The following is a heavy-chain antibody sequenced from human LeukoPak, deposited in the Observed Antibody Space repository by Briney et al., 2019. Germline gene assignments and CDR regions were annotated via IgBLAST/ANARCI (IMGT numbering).Heavy chain of an antibody. V-gene: IGHV3-30*18. CDR3: AKEFNRGLPDY. Sequence: GGSLRLSCAASGFTFSSYGVHWVRQAPGKGLEWVAVISYDGSNKYYADSVKGRFTISRDNSKNTLYLQMNSLRAEDTAVYYCAKEFNRGLPDYWGQGTLVTVPS. D-gene: IGHD2-21*01. CDR2: ISYDGSNK. J-gene: IGHJ4*02. CDR1: GFTFSSYG.